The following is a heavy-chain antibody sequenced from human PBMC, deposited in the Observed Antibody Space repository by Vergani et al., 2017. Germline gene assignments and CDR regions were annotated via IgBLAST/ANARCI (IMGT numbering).Heavy chain of an antibody. CDR3: ARGLWYCTHIRWSPPSY. Sequence: EVQLVESGGGLVKPGGSLRLSCAASGFSFSSYSMNWVRQAPGKGLEWVAYISGSSSYVFYRDSVEGRFTITRDNAKKSVYLQMTSLRAEDTAMYFCARGLWYCTHIRWSPPSYWGQGTQVTVSS. CDR1: GFSFSSYS. CDR2: ISGSSSYV. J-gene: IGHJ4*02. D-gene: IGHD2-8*01. V-gene: IGHV3-21*02.